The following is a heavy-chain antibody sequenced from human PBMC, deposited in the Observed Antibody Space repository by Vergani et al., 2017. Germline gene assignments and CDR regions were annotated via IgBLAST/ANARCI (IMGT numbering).Heavy chain of an antibody. D-gene: IGHD3-9*01. CDR3: AREPPLTGFFDY. Sequence: QVQLVQSGADVKKPGASVKISCKASGYTFTAYYIHWVRQAPEQGLEWVGVISPDGFSTFYAQKFQGRVTITRDTSTSTVYVEVTSLRSDDTAVYYCAREPPLTGFFDYWGQGTLVTVSS. CDR1: GYTFTAYY. V-gene: IGHV1-46*03. J-gene: IGHJ4*02. CDR2: ISPDGFST.